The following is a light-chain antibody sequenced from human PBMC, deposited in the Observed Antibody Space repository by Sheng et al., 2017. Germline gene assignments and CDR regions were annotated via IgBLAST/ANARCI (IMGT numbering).Light chain of an antibody. CDR2: DAS. CDR1: QSVSSY. J-gene: IGKJ4*01. V-gene: IGKV3-11*01. Sequence: EIVLTQSPATLSLSPGERATLSCRASQSVSSYLAWYQQKPGQAPRLLIYDASNRATGIPARFSGSGSGTDFTLTISSLEPEDFAVYYCQQRSNWSTFGGGTKVEDQT. CDR3: QQRSNWST.